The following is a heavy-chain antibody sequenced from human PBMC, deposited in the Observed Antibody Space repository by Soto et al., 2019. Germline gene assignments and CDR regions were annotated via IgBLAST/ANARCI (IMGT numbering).Heavy chain of an antibody. CDR2: INPNSGGT. CDR3: ARESNGVLRINMIVVVHSKNDAFDI. Sequence: GASVKVSCKASGYTFTGYYMHWVRQAPGQGLEWMGWINPNSGGTNYAQKFQGRVTMTRDTSISTAYMELSRLRSDDTAVYYCARESNGVLRINMIVVVHSKNDAFDIWGQGTMVTVSS. CDR1: GYTFTGYY. J-gene: IGHJ3*02. V-gene: IGHV1-2*02. D-gene: IGHD3-22*01.